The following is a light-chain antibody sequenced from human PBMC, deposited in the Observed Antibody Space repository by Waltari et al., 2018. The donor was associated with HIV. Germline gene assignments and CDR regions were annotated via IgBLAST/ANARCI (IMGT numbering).Light chain of an antibody. CDR3: AAWDDSLNAWV. CDR2: TNA. Sequence: QSVLTQPPSASGTPGQRVTISCSGSSSNIGSNGVNWYQQLPGMAPKLLIYTNAQRPSGVPDRFSGSKSGTSASLAISGLQSEDETDYYCAAWDDSLNAWVFGGGTKLTVL. V-gene: IGLV1-44*01. J-gene: IGLJ3*02. CDR1: SSNIGSNG.